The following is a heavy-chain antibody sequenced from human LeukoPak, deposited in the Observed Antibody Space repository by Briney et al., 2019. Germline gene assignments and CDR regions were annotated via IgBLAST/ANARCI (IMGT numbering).Heavy chain of an antibody. CDR2: ISGSGVST. V-gene: IGHV3-23*01. J-gene: IGHJ4*02. CDR3: AKEYGYTYGEFDY. CDR1: GFSFSDYY. D-gene: IGHD5-18*01. Sequence: AGSLRLSCAASGFSFSDYYMSWVRQAPGKGLEWVSAISGSGVSTYYADSVKGRFTISRDNSKNTLYLQMNSLRAEDTAVYYCAKEYGYTYGEFDYWGQGTLVTVSS.